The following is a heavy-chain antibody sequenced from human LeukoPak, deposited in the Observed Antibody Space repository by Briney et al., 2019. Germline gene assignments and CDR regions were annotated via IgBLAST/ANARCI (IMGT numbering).Heavy chain of an antibody. Sequence: GASVKVSCKASGYTFTGYYMHWVRQAPGQGLEWMGWINPNSGGTNYAQKFQGRVTMTRDTSISTAHMELSRLRSDDTAVYYCARAYSSSWDYYYYYGMDVWGQGTTVTVSS. CDR1: GYTFTGYY. CDR2: INPNSGGT. CDR3: ARAYSSSWDYYYYYGMDV. D-gene: IGHD6-13*01. V-gene: IGHV1-2*02. J-gene: IGHJ6*02.